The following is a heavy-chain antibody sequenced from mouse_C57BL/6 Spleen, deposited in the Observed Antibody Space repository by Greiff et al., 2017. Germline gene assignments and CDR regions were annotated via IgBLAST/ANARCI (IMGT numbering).Heavy chain of an antibody. CDR1: GYAFRSSW. D-gene: IGHD1-1*01. CDR2: LYPGDGDN. J-gene: IGHJ2*01. V-gene: IGHV1-82*01. CDR3: ASRYYDDSGYYFDY. Sequence: VQPQQSGPELVKPGASVKISCKASGYAFRSSWMNWVTQRPGKGLEWIGRLYPGDGDNNYNGKDKGKATLTADKSPSTAYMQLSSRTTGVSAVYFCASRYYDDSGYYFDYWGQGTTLTVSS.